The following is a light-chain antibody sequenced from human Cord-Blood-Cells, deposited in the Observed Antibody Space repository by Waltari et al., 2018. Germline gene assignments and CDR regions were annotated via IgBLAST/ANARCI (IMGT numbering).Light chain of an antibody. CDR2: EGS. J-gene: IGLJ3*02. CDR3: CSYAGSSTWV. V-gene: IGLV2-23*01. CDR1: SSAVGGYNL. Sequence: QAALTQPASVSGAPGQSITISCTGTSSAVGGYNLFSWYQQHPGKAPKLMIYEGSKRPSGLSNRFYGSKSGNTASLTISGLQAEDEADYYCCSYAGSSTWVFGGGTKLTVL.